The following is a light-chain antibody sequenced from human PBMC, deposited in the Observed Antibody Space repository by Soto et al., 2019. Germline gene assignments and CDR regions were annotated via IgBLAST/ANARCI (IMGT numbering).Light chain of an antibody. V-gene: IGKV1-5*03. J-gene: IGKJ1*01. CDR3: QHYNSYSEA. CDR1: QTISSW. CDR2: KAS. Sequence: DIQMTQSPSTLSGSVGDIVTITCRASQTISSWWVWYQQKPGKAPKLLIYKASTLKSGVPSRFSGSGSGTEFTLTISSLQPDDFATYDCQHYNSYSEAFGQGTKVELK.